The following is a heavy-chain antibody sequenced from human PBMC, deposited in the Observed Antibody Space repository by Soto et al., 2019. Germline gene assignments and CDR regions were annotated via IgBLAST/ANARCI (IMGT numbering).Heavy chain of an antibody. Sequence: QLRLQESGPGVVKPSETLSLTCTVSGGTVATRSHYWGWVRQTPGKGLEWVGNVYYAGSAYYSPSLRGRATISVDTSNNRFSLTLTSVTAADTAVYYCATMTGLLVPTLAGLESWGRGIRVIVSS. CDR3: ATMTGLLVPTLAGLES. CDR2: VYYAGSA. CDR1: GGTVATRSHY. J-gene: IGHJ5*02. D-gene: IGHD3-10*01. V-gene: IGHV4-39*02.